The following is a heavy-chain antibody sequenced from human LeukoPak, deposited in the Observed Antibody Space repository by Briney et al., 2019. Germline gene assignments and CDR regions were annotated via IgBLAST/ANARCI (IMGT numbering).Heavy chain of an antibody. CDR2: IYSDGSSR. Sequence: GGSLRLSCAASGFTFSNYWMHWVRQAPGKGLVWVARIYSDGSSRNYSDSVQGRFTISRDNAKNTLYLQMNSLRAEDTAVYYCASASSHRIAAGGDYWGQGTLVTVSS. J-gene: IGHJ4*02. D-gene: IGHD6-13*01. V-gene: IGHV3-74*01. CDR3: ASASSHRIAAGGDY. CDR1: GFTFSNYW.